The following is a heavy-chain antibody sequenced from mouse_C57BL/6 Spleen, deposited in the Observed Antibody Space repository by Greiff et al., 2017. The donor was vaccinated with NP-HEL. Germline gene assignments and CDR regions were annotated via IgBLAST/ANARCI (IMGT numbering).Heavy chain of an antibody. CDR1: GYTFTSYW. CDR3: ARLDSSGPFDY. Sequence: QVQLQQSGAELVRPGSSVKLSCKASGYTFTSYWMHWVKQRPIQGLEWIGNIDPSDSETHYNQKFKDKATLTVDKSSSTAYMQLSSLTSEDSAVYYCARLDSSGPFDYWGQGTTLTVSS. J-gene: IGHJ2*01. CDR2: IDPSDSET. V-gene: IGHV1-52*01. D-gene: IGHD3-2*02.